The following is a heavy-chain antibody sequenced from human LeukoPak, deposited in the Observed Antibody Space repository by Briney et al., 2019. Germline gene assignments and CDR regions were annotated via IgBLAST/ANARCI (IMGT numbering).Heavy chain of an antibody. CDR1: GFTFSSYS. J-gene: IGHJ3*02. V-gene: IGHV3-21*01. D-gene: IGHD4-17*01. CDR3: ARVDDYGDREGAFDI. CDR2: ISNSSSYI. Sequence: GGSLGLSCAASGFTFSSYSRNWVRQAPGKGLEWVSSISNSSSYIYYADSVKGRFTISRDNAKNSLYLQMNSLRAEDTAVYYCARVDDYGDREGAFDIWGQGTMVTVSS.